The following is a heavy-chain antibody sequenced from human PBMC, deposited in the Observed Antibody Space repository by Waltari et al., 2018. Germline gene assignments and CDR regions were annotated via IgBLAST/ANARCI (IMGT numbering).Heavy chain of an antibody. CDR1: GGSFSTYA. J-gene: IGHJ3*02. V-gene: IGHV1-69*05. D-gene: IGHD6-13*01. CDR2: SIPMLETA. Sequence: QVQLVQSGAEVKKPGSSVKVSCKASGGSFSTYAITWGRQAPGQGREWMGGSIPMLETANYAQKFQERVTITTDGSMTTAYMELSRLTSEDTAVYYCARGGLYGQQLLESAFEIWGQGTKVTVAS. CDR3: ARGGLYGQQLLESAFEI.